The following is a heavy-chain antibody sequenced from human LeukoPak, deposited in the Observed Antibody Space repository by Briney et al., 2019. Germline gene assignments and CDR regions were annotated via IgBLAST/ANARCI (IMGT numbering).Heavy chain of an antibody. J-gene: IGHJ4*02. Sequence: GGSLRLSCTASRFTFSTYAMSWVRQAPGKGLEWVSSISGSGDTTYYTGSVKGRFTISRDNSKNALYLQMSSLRAEDTAVYYCAKSQRNDQQVVQRIDYWGQGTMVTVSS. V-gene: IGHV3-23*01. D-gene: IGHD2-2*01. CDR2: ISGSGDTT. CDR3: AKSQRNDQQVVQRIDY. CDR1: RFTFSTYA.